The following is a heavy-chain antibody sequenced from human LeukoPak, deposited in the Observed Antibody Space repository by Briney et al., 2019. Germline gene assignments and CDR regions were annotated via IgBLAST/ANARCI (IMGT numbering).Heavy chain of an antibody. V-gene: IGHV3-48*01. CDR2: ICSSSSTI. Sequence: GGSLRLSCAASGFTFSSYSMNWVRQAPGKGLEWVSYICSSSSTIYYADSVKGRFTISRDNAKNSLYLQMNSLRAEDTAVYYCAREEVATIIDYWGQGTLVTVSS. CDR1: GFTFSSYS. CDR3: AREEVATIIDY. J-gene: IGHJ4*02. D-gene: IGHD5-12*01.